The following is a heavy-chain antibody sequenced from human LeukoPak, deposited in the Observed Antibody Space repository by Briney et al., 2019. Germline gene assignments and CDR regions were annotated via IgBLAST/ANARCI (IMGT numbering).Heavy chain of an antibody. V-gene: IGHV3-7*02. D-gene: IGHD3-22*01. Sequence: GGSLRLSCAASGSTFSSYWMSWVRQAPGKGLEWVANIKEEGSGKYYVDSVKGRFTISRDNAKNSLYLQMNSLRGEDTAVYYCARIYYDSSGYRLFDYWGQGTLVTVSS. CDR3: ARIYYDSSGYRLFDY. CDR2: IKEEGSGK. CDR1: GSTFSSYW. J-gene: IGHJ4*02.